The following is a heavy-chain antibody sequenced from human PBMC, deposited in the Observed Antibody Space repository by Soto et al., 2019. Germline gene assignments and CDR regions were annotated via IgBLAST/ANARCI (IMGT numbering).Heavy chain of an antibody. Sequence: XGTLTLTCAVSGYVITNGYHWGCIRQPPGKELEWIGTISHSGDTYYNPSLKSRVTISIDTAKNHLSLILSSVTAADTATYYCTRIYCTTTSCFINGMDVWGQGTTVTVSS. D-gene: IGHD2-2*01. J-gene: IGHJ6*02. CDR3: TRIYCTTTSCFINGMDV. CDR1: GYVITNGYH. CDR2: ISHSGDT. V-gene: IGHV4-38-2*01.